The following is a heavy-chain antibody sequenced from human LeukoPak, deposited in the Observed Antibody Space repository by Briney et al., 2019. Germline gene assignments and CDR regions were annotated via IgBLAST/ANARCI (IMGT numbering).Heavy chain of an antibody. CDR3: ARGVVIAPQTFDY. D-gene: IGHD2-21*01. CDR2: IYYSGST. CDR1: GESISGFY. Sequence: PSETLSLTCTVSGESISGFYWTWIRQPPGKGLEWIGYIYYSGSTNYNPSLKSRVTISVDTSKDQFSLKLSSVTAADTAVYYCARGVVIAPQTFDYWGQGTLVTVSS. J-gene: IGHJ4*02. V-gene: IGHV4-59*01.